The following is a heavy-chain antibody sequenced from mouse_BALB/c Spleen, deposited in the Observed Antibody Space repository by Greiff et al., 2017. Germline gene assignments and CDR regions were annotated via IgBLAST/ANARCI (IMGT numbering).Heavy chain of an antibody. CDR1: GFNIKDSY. Sequence: VHVKQSGAELVKPGASVKLSCTASGFNIKDSYMHWVKQRPEPGLEWIGRIDTANGNTKYDPKFQGTATITADTSSNTAYLQLSSLTSEDTAVDDGARRAYDSAMDYWGQGTSVTVSS. CDR2: IDTANGNT. V-gene: IGHV14-3*02. CDR3: ARRAYDSAMDY. J-gene: IGHJ4*01. D-gene: IGHD2-12*01.